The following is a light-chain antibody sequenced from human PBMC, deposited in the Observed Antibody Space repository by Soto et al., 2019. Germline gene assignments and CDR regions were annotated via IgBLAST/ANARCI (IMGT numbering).Light chain of an antibody. J-gene: IGKJ1*01. V-gene: IGKV1-39*01. CDR1: QSIGGY. CDR3: QQYAYSPRT. Sequence: TQSPSSLSASVGDRVTITFRASQSIGGYLTWYQQLPGKAPKLLIFAASGLQSGVPSRFSGSGSGTDFTLTISRLESEDSAVHYCQQYAYSPRTFGQGTKVDIK. CDR2: AAS.